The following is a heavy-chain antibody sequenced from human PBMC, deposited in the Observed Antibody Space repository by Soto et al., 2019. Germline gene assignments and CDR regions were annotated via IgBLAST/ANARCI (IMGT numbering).Heavy chain of an antibody. D-gene: IGHD3-22*01. CDR3: ARLTYYDSTGYFDS. V-gene: IGHV4-59*01. Sequence: SETLSLTCTVSGGSISSYYWTWIRQPPGRGLEWIGYIYYSGYTNYNPSLKSRITMSVDTSMNRFSLKLSSVTAADTAAYYCARLTYYDSTGYFDSWGQGTLVTVSS. J-gene: IGHJ4*02. CDR1: GGSISSYY. CDR2: IYYSGYT.